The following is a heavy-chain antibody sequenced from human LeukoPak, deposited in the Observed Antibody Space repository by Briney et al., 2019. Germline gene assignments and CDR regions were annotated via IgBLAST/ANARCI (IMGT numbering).Heavy chain of an antibody. CDR3: ARVYSSGYWRFDY. CDR1: GYSISSGYY. J-gene: IGHJ4*02. V-gene: IGHV4-38-2*02. CDR2: IYHSGNT. D-gene: IGHD3-22*01. Sequence: KPSETLSLTCTVSGYSISSGYYWGWIRQPPGKGLEWIGTIYHSGNTYYNPSLASRVIILVDTSKNEFSLQLGSVTAADTAVYYCARVYSSGYWRFDYWGQGTLVTVSS.